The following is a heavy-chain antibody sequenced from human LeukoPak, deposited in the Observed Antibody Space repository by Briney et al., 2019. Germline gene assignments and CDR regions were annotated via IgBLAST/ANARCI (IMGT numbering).Heavy chain of an antibody. J-gene: IGHJ4*02. CDR2: IYPNSGGT. CDR1: GYTFTDYY. V-gene: IGHV1-2*02. D-gene: IGHD3-10*01. CDR3: ASTGGAYYYGSGSYYIPL. Sequence: ASVKVSFKASGYTFTDYYMHWVRQAPGQGLEWMGWIYPNSGGTNYAQKLQGRVTMTRDTSISTAYMELSRLRSDDTAVYYCASTGGAYYYGSGSYYIPLWGQGTLVTVSS.